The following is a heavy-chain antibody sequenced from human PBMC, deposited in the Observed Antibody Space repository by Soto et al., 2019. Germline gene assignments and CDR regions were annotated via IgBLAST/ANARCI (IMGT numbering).Heavy chain of an antibody. CDR1: GSTLTELS. D-gene: IGHD4-17*01. Sequence: ASVKVSCKVSGSTLTELSMHCVRHTTGKGLELMGGFDPEDGETIYAQKFQGRVTMTEDTSTDTAYMELSSLRSEDTAVYYCATAGYGAPGPFDYWGQGTLVTVS. CDR2: FDPEDGET. J-gene: IGHJ4*02. CDR3: ATAGYGAPGPFDY. V-gene: IGHV1-24*01.